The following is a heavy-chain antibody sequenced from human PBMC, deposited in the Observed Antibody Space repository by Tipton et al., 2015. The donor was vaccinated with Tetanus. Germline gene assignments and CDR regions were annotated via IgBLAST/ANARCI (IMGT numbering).Heavy chain of an antibody. CDR3: ARRRFTWNRGGFDI. CDR2: INHSGST. V-gene: IGHV4-34*01. Sequence: QLVQSGGGLVQPGGSLRLSCGASGFSFSNYLMAWVRQPPGKGLEWIGEINHSGSTNSKPSLKSRVSMSVDTSKNQFSLKLSSVTAADTGIYYCARRRFTWNRGGFDIWGQGTLATVSS. J-gene: IGHJ3*02. CDR1: GFSFSNYL. D-gene: IGHD1-1*01.